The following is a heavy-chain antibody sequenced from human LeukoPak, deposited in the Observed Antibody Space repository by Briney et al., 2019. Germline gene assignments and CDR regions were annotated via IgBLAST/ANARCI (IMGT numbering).Heavy chain of an antibody. CDR2: INVKSGHT. D-gene: IGHD1-26*01. Sequence: ASVKVSCKASGYTFTDYGVTRVRQAPGQGLEWVGWINVKSGHTNYAQNFQDRVTLTTDTSTNTAYMELRSLRSDDTALYYCARDWDYWVDHWGQGTLVTVSS. J-gene: IGHJ5*02. V-gene: IGHV1-18*01. CDR1: GYTFTDYG. CDR3: ARDWDYWVDH.